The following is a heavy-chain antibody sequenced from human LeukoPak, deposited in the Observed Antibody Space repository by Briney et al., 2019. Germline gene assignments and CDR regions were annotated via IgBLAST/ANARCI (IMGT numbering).Heavy chain of an antibody. CDR2: TNSDGSRT. CDR1: GSTFSSYW. J-gene: IGHJ4*02. D-gene: IGHD6-19*01. CDR3: ASALQWLAPFDY. Sequence: GGSLRLSCAASGSTFSSYWMHWVRQAPGKGLVWVSSTNSDGSRTRYADSVKGRFTISGDNAKNTLYLQMNSLRAEDTSLYYCASALQWLAPFDYWGQGTMVTVSS. V-gene: IGHV3-74*01.